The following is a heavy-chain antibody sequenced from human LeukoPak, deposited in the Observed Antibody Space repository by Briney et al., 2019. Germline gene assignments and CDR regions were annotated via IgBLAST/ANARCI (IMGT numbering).Heavy chain of an antibody. Sequence: GASVKVSCKASGYTFTSYGISWVRQAPGQGLEWMGWISAYNGNTNYAQKLQGRVTMTTDTSTSTAYMELRSLRSNDTAVYYCARNIPLTGLTYYYDSSGLGWFDPWGQGTLVTVSS. D-gene: IGHD3-22*01. V-gene: IGHV1-18*01. CDR1: GYTFTSYG. CDR3: ARNIPLTGLTYYYDSSGLGWFDP. CDR2: ISAYNGNT. J-gene: IGHJ5*02.